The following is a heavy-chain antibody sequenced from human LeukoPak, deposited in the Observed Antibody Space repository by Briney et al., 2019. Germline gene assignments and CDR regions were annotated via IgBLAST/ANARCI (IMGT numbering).Heavy chain of an antibody. CDR1: GGSFSGYY. V-gene: IGHV4-34*01. CDR3: ARTSIAARTVDWFDP. J-gene: IGHJ5*02. Sequence: TSETLSLTCAVYGGSFSGYYWSWIRQPPGKGLEWIGEINHSGSTNYNPSLKSRVTISVDTSKNQFSLKLSSVTAAGTAVYYCARTSIAARTVDWFDPWGQGTLVTVSS. D-gene: IGHD6-6*01. CDR2: INHSGST.